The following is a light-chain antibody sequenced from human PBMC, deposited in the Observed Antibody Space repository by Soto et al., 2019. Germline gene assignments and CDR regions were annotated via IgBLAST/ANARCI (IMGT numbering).Light chain of an antibody. CDR2: SDD. V-gene: IGLV1-44*01. CDR1: NSNIGRYS. Sequence: QSVLTQPRSLSGTPGQRVTISCSGSNSNIGRYSVNWYQHFPGTAPKILIYSDDERPSGVPDRFSGSKSGTSASLAVSGLQPEDEADYYCLSYVGRETGVFGSGTKLTVL. J-gene: IGLJ1*01. CDR3: LSYVGRETGV.